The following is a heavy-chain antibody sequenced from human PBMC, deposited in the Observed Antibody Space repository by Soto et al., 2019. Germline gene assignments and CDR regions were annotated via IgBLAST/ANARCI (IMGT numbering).Heavy chain of an antibody. CDR3: ARPGYITTSYLTY. J-gene: IGHJ4*02. CDR2: ISGSGGAT. V-gene: IGHV3-23*01. CDR1: GFTFGAYA. D-gene: IGHD6-13*01. Sequence: GGSLRLYCAASGFTFGAYAMNWVRQAPGKGLEWVSVISGSGGATYYADSVKGRFTISRDNSKNTLYLQMNSLRAEDTAVYYCARPGYITTSYLTYWGQGT.